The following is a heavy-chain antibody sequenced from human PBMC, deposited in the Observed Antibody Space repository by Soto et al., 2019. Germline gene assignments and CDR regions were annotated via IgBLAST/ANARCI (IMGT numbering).Heavy chain of an antibody. J-gene: IGHJ5*02. CDR1: GYSFPSYW. CDR3: ARHGDSSSPNWFDP. V-gene: IGHV5-10-1*01. Sequence: EESLKDSGKGSGYSFPSYWISWVPQMTGKGLEGMGRIDPSDSYTNYSPSFQGHVTISADKSISTAYLQWSSLKASDTAMYFCARHGDSSSPNWFDPWGQGTLVTVSS. CDR2: IDPSDSYT. D-gene: IGHD6-6*01.